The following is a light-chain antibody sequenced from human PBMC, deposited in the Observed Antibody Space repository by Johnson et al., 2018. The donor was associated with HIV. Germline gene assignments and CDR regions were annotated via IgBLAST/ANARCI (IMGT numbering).Light chain of an antibody. CDR1: SSNIGYHY. J-gene: IGLJ1*01. V-gene: IGLV1-51*02. CDR2: ENN. CDR3: GTWDSSLSAHYV. Sequence: QSVLTQPPSVSAAPGQKVTISCSGSSSNIGYHYVSWYQQLPGTAPKLLIYENNKRPSGIADRFSGSKSGTSATLGITGLQTGDEADYYCGTWDSSLSAHYVFGTGTKVTVL.